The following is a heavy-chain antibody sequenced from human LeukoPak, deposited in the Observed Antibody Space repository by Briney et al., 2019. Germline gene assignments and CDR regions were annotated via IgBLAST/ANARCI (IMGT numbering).Heavy chain of an antibody. Sequence: GGSLRLSCAASGFTFSSYSMNWVRQAPGKGLEWVSSISSSSSYIYYADSVKGRFTISRDNSKNTLYLQMNSLRAEDTAVYYCARDLGVHYYDGALYWGQGTLVTVSS. CDR3: ARDLGVHYYDGALY. V-gene: IGHV3-21*01. CDR2: ISSSSSYI. J-gene: IGHJ4*02. D-gene: IGHD3-22*01. CDR1: GFTFSSYS.